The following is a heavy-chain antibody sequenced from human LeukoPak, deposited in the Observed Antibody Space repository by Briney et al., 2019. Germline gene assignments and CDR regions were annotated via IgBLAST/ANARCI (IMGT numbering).Heavy chain of an antibody. J-gene: IGHJ6*02. CDR1: GGTFSSYA. CDR3: AMRSSGYYSGYGMDV. D-gene: IGHD3-22*01. V-gene: IGHV1-69*04. CDR2: IIPILGIA. Sequence: ASVKVSCKASGGTFSSYAISWVRQAPGQGLEWMGRIIPILGIANYAQKFQGRVTITADKSTSTAYMELSSLRSEDTAVYYCAMRSSGYYSGYGMDVWGQGTTVTVSS.